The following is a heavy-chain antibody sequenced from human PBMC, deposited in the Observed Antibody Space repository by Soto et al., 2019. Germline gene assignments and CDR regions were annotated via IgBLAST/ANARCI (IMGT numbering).Heavy chain of an antibody. J-gene: IGHJ4*02. CDR3: TRDPQPQQWLTRAFDY. D-gene: IGHD6-19*01. V-gene: IGHV3-49*03. CDR1: GFTFGDYA. CDR2: IRSKAYGGTT. Sequence: GGSLRLSCTASGFTFGDYAMSWFRQAPGKGLEWVGFIRSKAYGGTTEYAASVKGRFTISRDDSKSIAYLQMNSLKTEDTAVYYCTRDPQPQQWLTRAFDYWGQGTLVTVSS.